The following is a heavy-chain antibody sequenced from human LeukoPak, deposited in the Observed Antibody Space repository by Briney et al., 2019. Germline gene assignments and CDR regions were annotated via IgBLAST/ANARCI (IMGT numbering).Heavy chain of an antibody. V-gene: IGHV3-23*01. CDR3: VKGSVVVVTELYYFDY. CDR2: ISGSGRST. Sequence: PGGSLRLSCAASGFTFSSYAMSWVRQAPGKGLEWVLAISGSGRSTYYADSVKGRFTISRDNSRNTLYLQMNSLRAEDTAVYYCVKGSVVVVTELYYFDYWGQGTLVTVSS. D-gene: IGHD2-21*02. J-gene: IGHJ4*02. CDR1: GFTFSSYA.